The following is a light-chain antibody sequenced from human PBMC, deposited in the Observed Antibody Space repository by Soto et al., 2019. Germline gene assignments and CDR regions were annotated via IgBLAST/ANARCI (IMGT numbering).Light chain of an antibody. Sequence: QSALTQPASVSGSPGQSITISCTGASSDVGNYNYVSWYQQHPGKAPKLIIYDVSNRPSGVSNRFSGSKSGNTASLTISGLQAEDEAGYYCSSYTSSTTLYVFGTGTKVTVL. V-gene: IGLV2-14*03. J-gene: IGLJ1*01. CDR3: SSYTSSTTLYV. CDR1: SSDVGNYNY. CDR2: DVS.